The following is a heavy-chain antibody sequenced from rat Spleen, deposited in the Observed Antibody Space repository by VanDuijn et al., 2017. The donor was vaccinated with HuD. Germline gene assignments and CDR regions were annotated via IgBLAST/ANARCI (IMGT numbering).Heavy chain of an antibody. CDR1: GFTFSDYN. Sequence: EVQLVESGGGLVQPGRSLKLSCAASGFTFSDYNMAWVRQAPKKGLEWVATIIYDGSRTYYRDSVKGRFTISRDNAKSTLYLQMDSLRSEDTATYYCARVGRDYYVMDAWGQGASVTVSS. D-gene: IGHD1-11*01. CDR2: IIYDGSRT. V-gene: IGHV5S10*01. CDR3: ARVGRDYYVMDA. J-gene: IGHJ4*01.